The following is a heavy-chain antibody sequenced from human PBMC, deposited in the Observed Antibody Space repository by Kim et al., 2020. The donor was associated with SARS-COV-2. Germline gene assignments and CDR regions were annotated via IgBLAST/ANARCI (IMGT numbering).Heavy chain of an antibody. CDR2: INHSGST. V-gene: IGHV4-34*01. J-gene: IGHJ6*01. CDR1: GGSFSGYY. CDR3: ARAMRYRARGGRNYDGVDV. D-gene: IGHD5-12*01. Sequence: SETLSLTCAVYGGSFSGYYWSWIRQPPGKGLEWIGEINHSGSTNYNPSLKSRGTISVDTSKNQFSLKLSSVTTADTAVDYCARAMRYRARGGRNYDGVDV.